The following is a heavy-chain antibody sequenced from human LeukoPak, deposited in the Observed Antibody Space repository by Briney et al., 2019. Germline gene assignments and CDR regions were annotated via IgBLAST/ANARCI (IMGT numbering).Heavy chain of an antibody. CDR1: GFTFSSYW. Sequence: GGSLRLSCAASGFTFSSYWMSWVRQAPGKGLEWVGHIKNDGSETYYLDSLKGRFSISRDNTNNALYLQMNSLRVEDTAAYYCVKNDGWFHLAQWGQGTLVTVSS. D-gene: IGHD6-19*01. CDR2: IKNDGSET. J-gene: IGHJ4*02. V-gene: IGHV3-7*03. CDR3: VKNDGWFHLAQ.